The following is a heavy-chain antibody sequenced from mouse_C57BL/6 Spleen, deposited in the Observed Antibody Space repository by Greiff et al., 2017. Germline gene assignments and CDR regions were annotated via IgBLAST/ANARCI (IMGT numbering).Heavy chain of an antibody. D-gene: IGHD3-1*01. CDR1: GFTFSSYA. J-gene: IGHJ2*01. Sequence: EVKLMESGGGLVKPGGSLKLSCAASGFTFSSYAMSWVRQTPEKRLEWVATISDGGSYTYYPDNVKGRFTISRDNAKNNLYLQMSHLKSEDTAMYYCARRAPRDYFDYWGQGTTLTVSS. V-gene: IGHV5-4*03. CDR3: ARRAPRDYFDY. CDR2: ISDGGSYT.